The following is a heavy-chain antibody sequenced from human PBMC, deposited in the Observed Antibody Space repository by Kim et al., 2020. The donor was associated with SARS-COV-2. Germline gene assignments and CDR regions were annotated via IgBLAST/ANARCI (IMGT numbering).Heavy chain of an antibody. J-gene: IGHJ5*01. CDR2: IDGNADRT. Sequence: GGSLRLSCAASGFTFNSYGMIWVRQAPGKGLEWVSTIDGNADRTYYTDSVKGRFTTSRDNSKNTLYLQMNGLRAEDTAVYYCVKRRDSGSSYNWFDFWG. CDR3: VKRRDSGSSYNWFDF. V-gene: IGHV3-23*01. CDR1: GFTFNSYG. D-gene: IGHD1-26*01.